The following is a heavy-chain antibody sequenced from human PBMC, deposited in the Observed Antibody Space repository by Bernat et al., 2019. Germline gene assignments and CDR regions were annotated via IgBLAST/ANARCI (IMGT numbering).Heavy chain of an antibody. V-gene: IGHV4-39*01. CDR2: IYYSGST. Sequence: QLQLQESGPGLVKPSDTLALTCTVSGGSISSGGSYWGWIRQPPGKGLQWIGKIYYSGSTYYNPSLKSRVTISIDTAKNQFSLKLSSVTAADTAVYYCARPIRYFDWAHWGQGTLVTVSS. J-gene: IGHJ4*02. CDR1: GGSISSGGSY. D-gene: IGHD3-9*01. CDR3: ARPIRYFDWAH.